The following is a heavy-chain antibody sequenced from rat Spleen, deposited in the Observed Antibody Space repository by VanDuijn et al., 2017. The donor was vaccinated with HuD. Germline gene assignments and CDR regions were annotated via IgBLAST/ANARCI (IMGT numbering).Heavy chain of an antibody. V-gene: IGHV5S13*01. CDR3: AIHGGLRNWFDS. D-gene: IGHD1-11*01. CDR2: ISTGADNT. Sequence: EVQLVEFGGGLMQPGRSLKLSCAASGFTFSNYDMAWVRQSPTKGLEWIASISTGADNTYYRDSVKGRFTVSRDDTNNTHYLQMDSLRSEDTATYYCAIHGGLRNWFDSWGQGTLVTVSS. CDR1: GFTFSNYD. J-gene: IGHJ3*01.